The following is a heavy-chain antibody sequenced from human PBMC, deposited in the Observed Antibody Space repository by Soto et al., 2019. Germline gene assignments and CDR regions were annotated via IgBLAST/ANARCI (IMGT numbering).Heavy chain of an antibody. CDR3: ARVGQGRYYLDY. CDR2: INGDGSTT. V-gene: IGHV3-74*01. J-gene: IGHJ4*02. Sequence: VHLVESGGGSVQPGGSLKLSCAGSGFAFSSYWIHWVRQVPGKGLVWVSRINGDGSTTSYADSVRGRFTISRDNAKDTLYLQMTSLRAEDTALYYCARVGQGRYYLDYWGQGTLVTVSS. CDR1: GFAFSSYW.